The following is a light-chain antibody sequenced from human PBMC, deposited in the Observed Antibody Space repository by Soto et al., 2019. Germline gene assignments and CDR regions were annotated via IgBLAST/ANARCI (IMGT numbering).Light chain of an antibody. CDR1: QSVRSS. CDR3: QQRSSWPWT. J-gene: IGKJ1*01. CDR2: DAS. Sequence: EILLTQSPATLSFSPGERATLSCRASQSVRSSLAWYQQKPGQAPRLLIYDASTRATGIPGRFSGSGSGTDFPLTNSNLEPEAFAVYYCQQRSSWPWTFGQGAKVEIK. V-gene: IGKV3-11*01.